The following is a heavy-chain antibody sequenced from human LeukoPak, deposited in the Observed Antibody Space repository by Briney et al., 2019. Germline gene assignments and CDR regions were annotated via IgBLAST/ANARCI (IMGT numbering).Heavy chain of an antibody. CDR1: GGSISSYY. CDR3: AREHDYGDYAAIDY. J-gene: IGHJ4*02. Sequence: KASETLSLTCTVSGGSISSYYWSWIRQPPGKGLEWIGYIYYSGSTNYNPSPKSRVTISVDTSKNQFSLKLSSVTAADTAVYYCAREHDYGDYAAIDYWGQGTLVTVSS. CDR2: IYYSGST. D-gene: IGHD4-17*01. V-gene: IGHV4-59*01.